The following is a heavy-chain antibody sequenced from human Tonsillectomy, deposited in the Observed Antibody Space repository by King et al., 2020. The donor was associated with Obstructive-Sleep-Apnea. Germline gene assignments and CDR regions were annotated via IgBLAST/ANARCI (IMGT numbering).Heavy chain of an antibody. CDR3: ARGYYDLLTYDP. CDR1: GYTFTGYY. D-gene: IGHD3-9*01. Sequence: VQLVESGAEVKKPGASVTVSCTASGYTFTGYYVHWVRQAPGQGLEWMGWINPNSGDKKYAQKFQGRVTLTRDSSINTAYMELSRLRSDDTAMYFCARGYYDLLTYDPWGQGTLVTVSA. V-gene: IGHV1-2*02. J-gene: IGHJ5*02. CDR2: INPNSGDK.